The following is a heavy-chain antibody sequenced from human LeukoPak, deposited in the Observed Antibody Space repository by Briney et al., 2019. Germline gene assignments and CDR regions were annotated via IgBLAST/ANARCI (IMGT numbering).Heavy chain of an antibody. CDR2: ISSSSSTI. D-gene: IGHD3-22*01. Sequence: PGGSLRLSCAASGFTFSSYSMNWVRQAPGKGLEWVSYISSSSSTIYYADSVRGRFTISRDNAKNSLYLQMNSLRAEDTAVYYCARGVGDYYDSSDYYYGGDYWGQGILVTVSS. CDR1: GFTFSSYS. CDR3: ARGVGDYYDSSDYYYGGDY. J-gene: IGHJ4*02. V-gene: IGHV3-48*01.